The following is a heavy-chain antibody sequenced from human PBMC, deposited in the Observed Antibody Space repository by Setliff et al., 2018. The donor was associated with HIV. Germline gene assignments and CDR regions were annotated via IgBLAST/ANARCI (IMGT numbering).Heavy chain of an antibody. CDR3: ARGADASGYFYREYFQH. J-gene: IGHJ1*01. Sequence: GASVKVSCKAFGYTFTSYGFNWVRQAPGQGLEWMGGVVPTIHEATYAQKFQGRVTITADESATTVYMEMSGLTSEDTAIYYCARGADASGYFYREYFQHWGQGTLVTVSS. CDR2: VVPTIHEA. V-gene: IGHV1-69*13. CDR1: GYTFTSYG. D-gene: IGHD3-22*01.